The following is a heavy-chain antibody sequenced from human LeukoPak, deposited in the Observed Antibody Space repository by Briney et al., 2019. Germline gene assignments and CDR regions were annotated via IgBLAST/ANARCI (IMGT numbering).Heavy chain of an antibody. Sequence: SGPTLVNPTQTLTLTCTFSGFSFSTSGVGVGWIRQPPGKALEWLAVVYWDEDERYRPSLKSRLTINKDTSKNQVVLTMTNMDPADTATYYCARSPYYDILTGSRGTFDYWGRGILVTVSS. J-gene: IGHJ4*02. CDR3: ARSPYYDILTGSRGTFDY. D-gene: IGHD3-9*01. V-gene: IGHV2-5*02. CDR2: VYWDEDE. CDR1: GFSFSTSGVG.